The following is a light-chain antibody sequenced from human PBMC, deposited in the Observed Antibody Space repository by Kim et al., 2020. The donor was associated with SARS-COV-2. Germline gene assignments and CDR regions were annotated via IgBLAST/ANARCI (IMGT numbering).Light chain of an antibody. V-gene: IGLV1-40*01. CDR1: SSNIGAGFD. CDR3: QSYDSSLSAWV. CDR2: ANN. Sequence: QSVLTQPPSVSGAPGQSVTISCTGSSSNIGAGFDVHWYQQVPGTAPKLLIHANNNRPSGVPDRFSGSKSGTSASLASTGLQAEDEADYYCQSYDSSLSAWVFGGGTQLTVL. J-gene: IGLJ3*02.